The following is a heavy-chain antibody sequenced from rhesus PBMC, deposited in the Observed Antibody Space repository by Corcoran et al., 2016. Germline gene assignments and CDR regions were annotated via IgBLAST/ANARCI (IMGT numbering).Heavy chain of an antibody. V-gene: IGHV1-111*02. CDR2: VDPEDGET. CDR3: ATLLPGYSGSQIDY. CDR1: GDTFTDYY. Sequence: EVQLVQSGAEVKKPGVSVKISCKASGDTFTDYYLHWVRQAPGKGLEWMGRVDPEDGETIHAQKYQARVTITADTYTDTAYMELSSLRSEDTAVYYCATLLPGYSGSQIDYWGQGVLVTVSS. D-gene: IGHD6-25*01. J-gene: IGHJ4*01.